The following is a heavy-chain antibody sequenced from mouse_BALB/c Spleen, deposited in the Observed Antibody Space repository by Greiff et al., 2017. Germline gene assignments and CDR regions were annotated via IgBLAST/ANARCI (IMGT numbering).Heavy chain of an antibody. D-gene: IGHD1-1*01. Sequence: GGGLVQPKGSLKLSCAASGFTFNTYAMNWVRQAPGKGLEWVARIRSKSNNYATYYADSVKDRFTISRDDSQSMLYLQMNNLKTEDTAMYYCVRDGSSLAWFAYWGQGTLVTVSA. CDR2: IRSKSNNYAT. CDR3: VRDGSSLAWFAY. J-gene: IGHJ3*01. CDR1: GFTFNTYA. V-gene: IGHV10-1*02.